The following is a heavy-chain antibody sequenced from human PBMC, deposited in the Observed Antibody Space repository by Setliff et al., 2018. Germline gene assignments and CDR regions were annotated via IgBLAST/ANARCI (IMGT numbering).Heavy chain of an antibody. D-gene: IGHD4-17*01. CDR3: ARDFLGIHIDHGNALDDY. CDR1: GGTFNTYA. V-gene: IGHV1-69*13. Sequence: ASVKVSCKASGGTFNTYAISWVRQAPGQGLEWMGGIIPIFGTTNYAQKFQGRVTITADESTSTAYVELSSLRSEDTAVYYCARDFLGIHIDHGNALDDYWGQGTLVTVSS. J-gene: IGHJ4*02. CDR2: IIPIFGTT.